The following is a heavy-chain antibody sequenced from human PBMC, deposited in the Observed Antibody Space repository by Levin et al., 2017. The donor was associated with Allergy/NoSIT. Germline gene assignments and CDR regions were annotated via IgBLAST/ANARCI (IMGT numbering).Heavy chain of an antibody. D-gene: IGHD6-13*01. J-gene: IGHJ6*02. V-gene: IGHV3-23*01. Sequence: QAGGSLRLSCAASGFTFSSYAMTWVRQAPGKGLEYVSTISDSGASTYYADSVKGRFTISRDNSKNTLYLQMNSLRADVTAIYYCAKVLGGSSWSPRYYGMDVWGQGTTVTVSS. CDR3: AKVLGGSSWSPRYYGMDV. CDR2: ISDSGAST. CDR1: GFTFSSYA.